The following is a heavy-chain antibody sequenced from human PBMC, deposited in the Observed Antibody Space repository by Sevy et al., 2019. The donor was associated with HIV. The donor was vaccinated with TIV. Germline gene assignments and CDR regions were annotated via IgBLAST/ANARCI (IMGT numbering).Heavy chain of an antibody. D-gene: IGHD2-15*01. CDR3: ARDLGYGSGGIGYGSAFDI. CDR1: GFTFSSYS. J-gene: IGHJ3*02. V-gene: IGHV3-21*01. CDR2: ISSSSSYI. Sequence: GGSLRLSCAASGFTFSSYSMNWVRQAPGKGLEWVSSISSSSSYIYYADSVKGRFTISRDNAKNSLYLQMNSLRAEDTAVYYCARDLGYGSGGIGYGSAFDIWGQGTMVTVSS.